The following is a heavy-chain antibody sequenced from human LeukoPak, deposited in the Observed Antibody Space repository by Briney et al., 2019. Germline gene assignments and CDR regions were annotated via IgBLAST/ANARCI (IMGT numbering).Heavy chain of an antibody. CDR1: GFTFNNYA. D-gene: IGHD3-9*01. V-gene: IGHV3-23*01. J-gene: IGHJ4*02. CDR2: ISRSGGST. Sequence: PGGSLRLSCAASGFTFNNYAMTWVRQASGKGLEWVSAISRSGGSTYYADSVKGRFTISKDNSKTTLYLQMNSLRSDDTAVYYCARVVAYDILTGYSSTPFDYWGQGTLVTVSS. CDR3: ARVVAYDILTGYSSTPFDY.